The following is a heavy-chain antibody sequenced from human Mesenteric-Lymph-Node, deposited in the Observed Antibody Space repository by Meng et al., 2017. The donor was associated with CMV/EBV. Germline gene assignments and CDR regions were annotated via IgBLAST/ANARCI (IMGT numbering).Heavy chain of an antibody. D-gene: IGHD3-10*01. Sequence: SGYTFTGYDMHWVRQAPGQGLEWMGRINPNSGGTNYAQKFQGRVTMTRDTSISTAYMELSRLRSDDTAVYYCARAQYYYGSGSPPSDYWGQGTLVTVSS. CDR1: GYTFTGYD. V-gene: IGHV1-2*06. J-gene: IGHJ4*02. CDR3: ARAQYYYGSGSPPSDY. CDR2: INPNSGGT.